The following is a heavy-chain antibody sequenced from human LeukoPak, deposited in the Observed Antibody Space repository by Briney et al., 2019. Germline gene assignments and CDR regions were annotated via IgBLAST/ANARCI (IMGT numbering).Heavy chain of an antibody. D-gene: IGHD2-2*01. J-gene: IGHJ6*02. Sequence: TGGSLRLSCAPSGFTFSTYAMTWVRQAPGKGLDWVSSIGGGGVSTDYADSVKGRFTISRDNSKNTLHLQMNSLRAEDTAVYYCARDQCSTTSCPNPYGMDVWGQGTTVTVSS. CDR1: GFTFSTYA. CDR2: IGGGGVST. CDR3: ARDQCSTTSCPNPYGMDV. V-gene: IGHV3-23*01.